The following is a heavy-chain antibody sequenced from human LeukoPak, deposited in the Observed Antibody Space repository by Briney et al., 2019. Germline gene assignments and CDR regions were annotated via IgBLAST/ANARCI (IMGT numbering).Heavy chain of an antibody. V-gene: IGHV4-34*01. J-gene: IGHJ4*02. D-gene: IGHD5-18*01. CDR1: SGSFSGYY. CDR2: INRSGST. Sequence: PSETLSLTSAVYSGSFSGYYWTWIRQPPGKGLEWIGEINRSGSTNYNPSLKSRVTISVDTSKNQFSLKLSSVTAADTAVYYCARVDTAMASGIDYWGQGTLVTVSS. CDR3: ARVDTAMASGIDY.